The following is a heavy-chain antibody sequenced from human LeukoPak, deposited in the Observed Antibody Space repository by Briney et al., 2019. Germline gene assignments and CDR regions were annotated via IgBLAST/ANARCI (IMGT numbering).Heavy chain of an antibody. V-gene: IGHV1-2*02. CDR3: ARGYYDILTGYHDRTYMDV. Sequence: GASVKVSCKASGYTFTGYYMHWVRQAPGQGLEWIGWINPNSGGTNYAQKFQGRVTMTRDTSISTAYMELSRLRSDDTAVYYCARGYYDILTGYHDRTYMDVWGKGTPVNICS. CDR1: GYTFTGYY. CDR2: INPNSGGT. D-gene: IGHD3-9*01. J-gene: IGHJ6*03.